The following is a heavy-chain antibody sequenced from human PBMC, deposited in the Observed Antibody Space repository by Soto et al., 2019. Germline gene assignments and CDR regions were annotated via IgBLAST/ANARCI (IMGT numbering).Heavy chain of an antibody. Sequence: QVQLQESGPGLVRPSETLSLTCTVSGASIRTSYWTWIRQPPGKGLEWIAYIYHSGTTRYNPSLNSRATISADPSKNQLSRELSSVTAADTAVYYCARLPAVPGSLAWFDPWGQGTLVTVSS. V-gene: IGHV4-59*08. CDR2: IYHSGTT. D-gene: IGHD3-10*01. J-gene: IGHJ5*02. CDR1: GASIRTSY. CDR3: ARLPAVPGSLAWFDP.